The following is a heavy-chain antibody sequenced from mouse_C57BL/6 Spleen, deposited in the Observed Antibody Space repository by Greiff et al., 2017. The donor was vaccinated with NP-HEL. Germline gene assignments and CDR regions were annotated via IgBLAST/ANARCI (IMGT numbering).Heavy chain of an antibody. J-gene: IGHJ4*01. CDR1: GFTFSDYG. CDR3: ARGPGVAMDY. CDR2: ISSGSSTI. Sequence: VQLQQSGGGLVKPGGSLKLSCAASGFTFSDYGMHWVRQAPEKGLEWVAYISSGSSTIYYADTVKGRFTISRDNAKNTLFLQMTSLRSEDTAMYYCARGPGVAMDYWGQGTSVTVSS. V-gene: IGHV5-17*01.